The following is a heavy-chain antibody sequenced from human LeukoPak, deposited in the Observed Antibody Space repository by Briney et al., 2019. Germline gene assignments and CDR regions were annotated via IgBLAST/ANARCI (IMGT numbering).Heavy chain of an antibody. CDR3: AREDSGGDCLGY. J-gene: IGHJ4*02. CDR1: GYTFTSHG. D-gene: IGHD2-21*01. CDR2: INPNNGGT. Sequence: ASVKVSCKASGYTFTSHGLSWVRQAPGQGLEWMGWINPNNGGTNYAQKFQGRVTMTRDTSISTAYMELSRLTSDDTAVYYCAREDSGGDCLGYWGQGTLVTVSS. V-gene: IGHV1-2*02.